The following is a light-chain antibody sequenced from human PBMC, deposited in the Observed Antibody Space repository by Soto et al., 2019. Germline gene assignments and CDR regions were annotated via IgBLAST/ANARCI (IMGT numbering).Light chain of an antibody. CDR1: QGISSY. CDR3: QQLNSYPST. CDR2: AAS. V-gene: IGKV1-9*01. Sequence: DIQLTQSPSFLSASVGDRVTITCRASQGISSYLDWYQQKPGKAPKLLIYAASTLQSGVASRFRGSGSGTEFTLTSSSLQPEDCATYYCQQLNSYPSTFGQGTNLDIK. J-gene: IGKJ2*01.